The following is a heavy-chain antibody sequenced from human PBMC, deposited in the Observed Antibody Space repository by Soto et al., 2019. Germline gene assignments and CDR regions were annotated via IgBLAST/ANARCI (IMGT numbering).Heavy chain of an antibody. CDR2: ISYDGSDK. CDR1: GFTFSSYA. D-gene: IGHD3-22*01. V-gene: IGHV3-30-3*01. CDR3: ARDYYKYYDSSGYYRSPAY. J-gene: IGHJ4*02. Sequence: GGSLRLSCAASGFTFSSYAMHWVRQAPGKGLEWGALISYDGSDKDYADSVKGRFTISRDNSRNTLFLQMNSLRAEDTAVYYCARDYYKYYDSSGYYRSPAYWGQGTLVTVSS.